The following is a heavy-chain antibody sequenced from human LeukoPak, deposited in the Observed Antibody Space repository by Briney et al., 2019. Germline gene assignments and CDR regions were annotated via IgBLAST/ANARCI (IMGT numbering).Heavy chain of an antibody. Sequence: ASVKVSCKASGGTFSSYAISWVRQAPGQGLEWMGRIIPIFGIANYAQKFQGRVTITADKSTSTACMELSSLRSEDTAVYYCARVGYYDSSGFEFDYWGQGTLVTVSS. CDR2: IIPIFGIA. CDR1: GGTFSSYA. V-gene: IGHV1-69*04. J-gene: IGHJ4*02. CDR3: ARVGYYDSSGFEFDY. D-gene: IGHD3-22*01.